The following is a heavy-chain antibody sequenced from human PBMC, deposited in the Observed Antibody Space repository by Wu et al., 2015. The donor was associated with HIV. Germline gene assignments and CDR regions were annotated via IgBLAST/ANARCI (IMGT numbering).Heavy chain of an antibody. J-gene: IGHJ3*02. CDR1: GYTFTSYY. CDR2: INPSGGST. Sequence: QVQLVQSGAEVKKPGASVKVSCKASGYTFTSYYMHWVRQAPGQGLEWMGIINPSGGSTSYAQKFQGRVTMTRDTSTSTVYMELSSLRSEDTAVYYCARGYDSSGYWGGDAFDIWGQGTMVTVSS. CDR3: ARGYDSSGYWGGDAFDI. D-gene: IGHD3-22*01. V-gene: IGHV1-46*01.